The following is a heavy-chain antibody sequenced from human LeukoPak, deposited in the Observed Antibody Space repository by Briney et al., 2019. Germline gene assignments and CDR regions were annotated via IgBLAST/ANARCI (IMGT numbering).Heavy chain of an antibody. D-gene: IGHD2-2*01. CDR1: GFTFSDYY. J-gene: IGHJ4*02. Sequence: GGSLRLSCAASGFTFSDYYMSWIRQAPGKGLEWVSYISSSGSTIYYADSVKGRFTISRDNAKNSLYLQMNNLRAEDTAVYYCARGGDIVVVPAANDYWGQGTLVTVSS. V-gene: IGHV3-11*01. CDR3: ARGGDIVVVPAANDY. CDR2: ISSSGSTI.